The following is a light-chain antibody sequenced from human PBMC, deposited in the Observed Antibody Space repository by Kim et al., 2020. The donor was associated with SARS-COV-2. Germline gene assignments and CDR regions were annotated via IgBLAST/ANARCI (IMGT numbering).Light chain of an antibody. CDR1: SWHSDYA. CDR2: VNSDGSY. J-gene: IGLJ3*02. Sequence: QLVLTQSPSASASLGASVKLTCTLSSWHSDYAIAWHQQQPQKGPRYLMKVNSDGSYTKGDGISDRFSGSSSGAERYLTISSLQSEDAADYYCQTWGNGFRLFGGGTKVTVL. CDR3: QTWGNGFRL. V-gene: IGLV4-69*01.